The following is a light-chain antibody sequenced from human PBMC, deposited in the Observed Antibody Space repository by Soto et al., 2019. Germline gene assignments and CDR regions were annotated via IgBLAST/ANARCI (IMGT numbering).Light chain of an antibody. CDR1: QNAHTS. Sequence: VLTQFPVTLSLSPGERATLPCRPRQNAHTSLAWYRQKPGQAPRLLIYDAFNRATGIPARFSGSGSGTDFTLAISSLEPEDFAVYYCQQRSNWPPVTFGGGTKVDIK. CDR3: QQRSNWPPVT. CDR2: DAF. V-gene: IGKV3-11*01. J-gene: IGKJ4*01.